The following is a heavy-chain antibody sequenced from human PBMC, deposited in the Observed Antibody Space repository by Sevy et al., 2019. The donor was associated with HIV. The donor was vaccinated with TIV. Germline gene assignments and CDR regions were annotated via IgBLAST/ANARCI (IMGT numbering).Heavy chain of an antibody. Sequence: DSVKVSCKASGYTFTGYYMHWVRQAPGQGLERRGWINPNSGGTNYAQKFQGRVTMTRDKSISTAYMELSRLRSDDTAVYYCATLYTYNDFWSGSTLYGMDVWGQGTTVTVSS. CDR3: ATLYTYNDFWSGSTLYGMDV. D-gene: IGHD3-3*01. J-gene: IGHJ6*02. CDR2: INPNSGGT. V-gene: IGHV1-2*02. CDR1: GYTFTGYY.